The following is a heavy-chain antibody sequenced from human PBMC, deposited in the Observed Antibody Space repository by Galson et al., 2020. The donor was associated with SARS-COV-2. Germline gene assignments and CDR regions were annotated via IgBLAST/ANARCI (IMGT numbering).Heavy chain of an antibody. D-gene: IGHD4-17*01. J-gene: IGHJ5*02. CDR2: IYYSGST. V-gene: IGHV4-31*03. CDR3: AREGTLPDGDDVGGVGTYNWFDP. CDR1: GGSISSGGYY. Sequence: SETLSLTCTVSGGSISSGGYYWSWIRQHPGKGLEWIGYIYYSGSTYYNPSLKSRVTISVDTSKNQFSLKLSSVTAADTAVYYCAREGTLPDGDDVGGVGTYNWFDPWGQGTLVTVSS.